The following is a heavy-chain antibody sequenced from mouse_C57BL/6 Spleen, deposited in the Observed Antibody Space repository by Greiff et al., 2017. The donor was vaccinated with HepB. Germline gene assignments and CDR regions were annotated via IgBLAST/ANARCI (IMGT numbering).Heavy chain of an antibody. CDR2: IDPSDSET. Sequence: QVQLQQPGAELVRPGSSVKLSCKASGYTFTSYWMHWVKQRPIQGLEWIGNIDPSDSETHYNQKFKDKATLTVDKSSSTAYMQLSSLTSEDSAVYYCARHWEAFYAMDYWGQGTSVTVSS. V-gene: IGHV1-52*01. D-gene: IGHD4-1*01. J-gene: IGHJ4*01. CDR1: GYTFTSYW. CDR3: ARHWEAFYAMDY.